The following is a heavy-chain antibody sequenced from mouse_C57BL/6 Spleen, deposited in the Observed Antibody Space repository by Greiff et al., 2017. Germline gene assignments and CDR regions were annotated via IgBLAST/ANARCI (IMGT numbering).Heavy chain of an antibody. CDR1: GYTFTDYE. V-gene: IGHV1-15*01. J-gene: IGHJ2*01. D-gene: IGHD3-1*01. Sequence: VQLQQSGAELVRPGASVTLSCKASGYTFTDYEMHWVKQTPVHGLEWIGAIDPETGGTAYNQKFKGKAILTADKSSSTAYMELRSLTSEDSAVYYCTREGYYTGKDYWGQGTTLTVSS. CDR3: TREGYYTGKDY. CDR2: IDPETGGT.